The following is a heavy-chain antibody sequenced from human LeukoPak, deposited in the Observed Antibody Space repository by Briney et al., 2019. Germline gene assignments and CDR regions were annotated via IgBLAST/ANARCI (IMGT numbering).Heavy chain of an antibody. V-gene: IGHV5-51*01. J-gene: IGHJ4*02. CDR3: AIAADGTGYFDY. Sequence: GESLKISCKGSGYSFTSYWIGWVRQMPGKGLEWVGIIYPGDSDTRYSPSVQGQVTISADRSITTAYLQWSSLKASDTAMYYCAIAADGTGYFDYWGQGTLATVSS. CDR2: IYPGDSDT. D-gene: IGHD6-13*01. CDR1: GYSFTSYW.